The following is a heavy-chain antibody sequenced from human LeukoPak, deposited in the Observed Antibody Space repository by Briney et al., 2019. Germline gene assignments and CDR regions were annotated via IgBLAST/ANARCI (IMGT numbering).Heavy chain of an antibody. Sequence: GGSLRLSCAASGFTFDDYAMHWVRQAPGKGLEWVSGISWNSGTIGYADSVKGRFTISRDNAKNSLYLQMNSLRAEDTALYYCAKDISVEVAGYMDYWGQGTLVTVSS. CDR1: GFTFDDYA. D-gene: IGHD6-19*01. CDR3: AKDISVEVAGYMDY. J-gene: IGHJ4*02. CDR2: ISWNSGTI. V-gene: IGHV3-9*01.